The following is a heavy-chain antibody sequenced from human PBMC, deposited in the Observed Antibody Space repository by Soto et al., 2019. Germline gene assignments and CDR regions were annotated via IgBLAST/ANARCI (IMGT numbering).Heavy chain of an antibody. V-gene: IGHV1-18*01. CDR3: ATSIAARDSFDI. CDR1: GYTFTSYG. Sequence: ASVKVSCKASGYTFTSYGISWVRQAPGQGLEWMGWISAYNGNTNYAQKLQGRVTMTTDTSTSTAYMELRSVRSDDTACYYCATSIAARDSFDIWGQGTMVTVSS. CDR2: ISAYNGNT. J-gene: IGHJ3*02. D-gene: IGHD6-6*01.